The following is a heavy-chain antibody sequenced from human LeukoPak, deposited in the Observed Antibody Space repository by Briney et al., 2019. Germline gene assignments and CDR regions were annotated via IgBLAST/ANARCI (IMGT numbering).Heavy chain of an antibody. V-gene: IGHV1-69*01. D-gene: IGHD3-10*01. J-gene: IGHJ4*02. Sequence: SVKVSCKASGGTFSSYAISWVRQASGQGLEWMGGIIPIFGTANYAQKFQGRVTITADESTSTAYMELSSLRSEDTAVYYCALGRGSGSYFDYWGQGTLVTVSS. CDR1: GGTFSSYA. CDR2: IIPIFGTA. CDR3: ALGRGSGSYFDY.